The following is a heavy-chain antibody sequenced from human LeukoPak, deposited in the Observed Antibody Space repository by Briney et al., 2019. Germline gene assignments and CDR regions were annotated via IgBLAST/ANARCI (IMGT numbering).Heavy chain of an antibody. J-gene: IGHJ5*02. V-gene: IGHV4-39*01. CDR1: GGSISSSSYY. CDR3: ARSSGYSSSGGLNWFDT. Sequence: SETLSLTCTVSGGSISSSSYYWGWIRQPPGKGLEWVGSIYYSGSTYYNPSLKSRVTISVDTSKNQFSLKLSSVTAADTAVYYCARSSGYSSSGGLNWFDTWGQGTLVTVSS. D-gene: IGHD6-13*01. CDR2: IYYSGST.